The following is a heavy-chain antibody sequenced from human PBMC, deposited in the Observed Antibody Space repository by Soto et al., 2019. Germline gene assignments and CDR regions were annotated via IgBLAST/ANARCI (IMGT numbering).Heavy chain of an antibody. CDR1: GFTFSSYG. CDR3: ARESGTKPNYFDY. D-gene: IGHD6-25*01. Sequence: PGGSLRLSCAASGFTFSSYGMHWVRQAPGKGLEWVAVISYDGSNKYYADSVKGRFTISRDNSKNTLYLQMNSLRAEDTAVYYCARESGTKPNYFDYWGPGTLVTVSS. J-gene: IGHJ4*02. CDR2: ISYDGSNK. V-gene: IGHV3-30*03.